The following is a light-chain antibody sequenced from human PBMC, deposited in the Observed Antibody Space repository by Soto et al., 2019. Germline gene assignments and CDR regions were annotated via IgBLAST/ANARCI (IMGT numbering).Light chain of an antibody. CDR3: QQYGSSPLT. V-gene: IGKV3-20*01. Sequence: EIXLTQSPGTLSXSPGERATLSCRASQSVXXXYLAWYQQKPGQAPRLLIYGASSRATGIPDRFSGSGSGTDFTLTISRLEPEDFAVYYCQQYGSSPLTFGQGTRLEIK. J-gene: IGKJ5*01. CDR1: QSVXXXY. CDR2: GAS.